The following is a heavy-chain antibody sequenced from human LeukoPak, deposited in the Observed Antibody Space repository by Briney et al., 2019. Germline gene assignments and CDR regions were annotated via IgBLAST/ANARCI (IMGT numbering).Heavy chain of an antibody. D-gene: IGHD2-2*02. J-gene: IGHJ4*02. CDR1: GYSISSGYY. Sequence: SETLSLTCTVSGYSISSGYYWGWIRQPPGKGLEWIGSIYHSGSTYYNPSLKSRVTISVDTSKNQFSLKLSSVTAADTAVYYCARADRLGYCSSTSCYTTGNFDYWGQGTLVTVSS. CDR2: IYHSGST. V-gene: IGHV4-38-2*02. CDR3: ARADRLGYCSSTSCYTTGNFDY.